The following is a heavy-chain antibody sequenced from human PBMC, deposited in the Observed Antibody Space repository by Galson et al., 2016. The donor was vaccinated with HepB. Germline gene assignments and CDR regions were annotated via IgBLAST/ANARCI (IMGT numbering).Heavy chain of an antibody. CDR1: GFAFSNYW. V-gene: IGHV3-74*01. Sequence: SLRLSCAGSGFAFSNYWMHWVRQIPGKGLVWVSTTNSPESIKTYADSVKGRFTISRDNSKNTLYLQMNSLRAEDTAVYYCVRDSYYDSSTWGQGTLVTVPS. J-gene: IGHJ4*02. D-gene: IGHD3-22*01. CDR2: TNSPESIK. CDR3: VRDSYYDSST.